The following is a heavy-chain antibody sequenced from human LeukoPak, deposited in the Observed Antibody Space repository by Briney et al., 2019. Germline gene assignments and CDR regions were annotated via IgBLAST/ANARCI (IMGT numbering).Heavy chain of an antibody. D-gene: IGHD1-26*01. CDR1: GGSFSGYY. J-gene: IGHJ3*02. CDR2: INHSGST. V-gene: IGHV4-34*01. Sequence: SETLSLTCAVYGGSFSGYYWSWIRQPPGKGLEWIGEINHSGSTNYNPSLKSRVTISVDTSKNQFSLKLSSVTAADTAVYYCARDSQLSVVGATDASDIWGQGTMVTVSS. CDR3: ARDSQLSVVGATDASDI.